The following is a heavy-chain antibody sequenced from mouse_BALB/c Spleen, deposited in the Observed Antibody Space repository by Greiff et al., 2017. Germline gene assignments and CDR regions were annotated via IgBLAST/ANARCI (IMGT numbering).Heavy chain of an antibody. J-gene: IGHJ3*01. CDR3: TRLGYDGFFAY. V-gene: IGHV1S81*02. CDR2: INPSNGGT. CDR1: GYTFTSYY. D-gene: IGHD2-2*01. Sequence: QVQLQQPGAELVKPGASVKLSCKASGYTFTSYYMYWVKQRPGQGLEWIGGINPSNGGTNFNEKFKSKATLTVDKSSSTAYMQLSSLTSEDSAVYYCTRLGYDGFFAYWGQGTLVTVSA.